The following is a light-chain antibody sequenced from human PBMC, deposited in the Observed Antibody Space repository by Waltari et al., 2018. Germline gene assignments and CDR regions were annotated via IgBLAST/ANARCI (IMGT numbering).Light chain of an antibody. V-gene: IGLV2-23*01. CDR1: TSDVGSYNL. J-gene: IGLJ2*01. CDR3: SSYARSDNSVL. Sequence: QSALTQPASVSGSPGQSITISCTGSTSDVGSYNLVSWYRQFPNKAPQLIIYEGTRRPAGVSRRFSASKSGNTASLTISGLQAEDEALYFCSSYARSDNSVLFGGGTQLSVL. CDR2: EGT.